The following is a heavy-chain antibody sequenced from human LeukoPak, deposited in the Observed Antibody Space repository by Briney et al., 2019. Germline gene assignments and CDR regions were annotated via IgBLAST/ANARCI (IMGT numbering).Heavy chain of an antibody. Sequence: GASVKVSCKASGYTFTSYDINWVRQATGQGLEWMGWMNPNSGNTGYAQKFQGRVTITRNTSISTAYMELSSLRSEDTAVYYCATDGGLGYGGNKRLVNRRFAFDIWGQGTMVTVSS. D-gene: IGHD4-23*01. V-gene: IGHV1-8*03. J-gene: IGHJ3*02. CDR1: GYTFTSYD. CDR3: ATDGGLGYGGNKRLVNRRFAFDI. CDR2: MNPNSGNT.